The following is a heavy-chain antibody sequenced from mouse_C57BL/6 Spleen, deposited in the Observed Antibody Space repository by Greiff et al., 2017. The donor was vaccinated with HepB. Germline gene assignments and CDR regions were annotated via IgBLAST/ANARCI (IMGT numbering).Heavy chain of an antibody. J-gene: IGHJ2*01. D-gene: IGHD3-2*02. V-gene: IGHV1-69*01. CDR1: GYTFTSYW. CDR2: IDPSDSYT. Sequence: QVQLQQPGAELVMPGASVKLSCKASGYTFTSYWMHWVKQRPGQGLEWIEEIDPSDSYTNYNQKFKGKSTLTVDKSSSTAYMRLSSLTSEDSAVYYCARVDSSGYLDYWGQGTTLTVSS. CDR3: ARVDSSGYLDY.